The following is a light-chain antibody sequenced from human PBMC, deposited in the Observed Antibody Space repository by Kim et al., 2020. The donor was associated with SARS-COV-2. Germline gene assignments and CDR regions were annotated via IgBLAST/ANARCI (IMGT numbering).Light chain of an antibody. V-gene: IGKV2-24*01. J-gene: IGKJ1*01. Sequence: PAAIACRSSKNLEHRYGHTYLGWLQRRAGQSPRLLIYQISNRFSGVPDRFSGSGAGTDFTLKISRVEAEDVGLYYCMQSTQFPRTFGQGTKVDIK. CDR1: KNLEHRYGHTY. CDR3: MQSTQFPRT. CDR2: QIS.